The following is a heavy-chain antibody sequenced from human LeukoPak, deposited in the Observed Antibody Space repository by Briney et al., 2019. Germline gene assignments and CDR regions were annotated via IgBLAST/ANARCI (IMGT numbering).Heavy chain of an antibody. CDR1: GYTFTSYW. J-gene: IGHJ4*02. CDR3: ASEVLSRRSSTDITREVPDDY. CDR2: IYPGDSDT. V-gene: IGHV5-51*01. Sequence: GESLKISCKGSGYTFTSYWIGWVRQMPGKGLESMGFIYPGDSDTRYSPSFEGQVTISADKSISTAYLQWSRLRSDDTAVYYCASEVLSRRSSTDITREVPDDYWGQGTLVTVSS. D-gene: IGHD2-2*01.